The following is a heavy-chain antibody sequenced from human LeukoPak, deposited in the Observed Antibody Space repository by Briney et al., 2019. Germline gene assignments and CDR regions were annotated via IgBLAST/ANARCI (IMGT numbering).Heavy chain of an antibody. CDR2: VSSTGENT. CDR3: AILLDY. V-gene: IGHV3-23*01. CDR1: GFTFSNYA. J-gene: IGHJ4*02. Sequence: PGGSLKLSCAVSGFTFSNYAMNWVRQAPGKGLEWVSAVSSTGENTFYADSVKGRFTISRDNSENTVYLQMNSLRAEDTAVYYCAILLDYWGQGILDTVSS.